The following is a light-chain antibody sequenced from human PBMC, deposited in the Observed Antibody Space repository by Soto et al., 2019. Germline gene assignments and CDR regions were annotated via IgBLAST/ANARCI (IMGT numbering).Light chain of an antibody. CDR1: QSVSSN. V-gene: IGKV3-15*01. CDR2: GAS. Sequence: EIVMTQSPATLSVSPGERATLSCRASQSVSSNLAWYQQKPGQAPSLLIYGASTRATGIPARFRGSGAGTEFTLTISSLQSEAFAFYYGHQYNNSPPGVTFGPGTKVDIK. J-gene: IGKJ3*01. CDR3: HQYNNSPPGVT.